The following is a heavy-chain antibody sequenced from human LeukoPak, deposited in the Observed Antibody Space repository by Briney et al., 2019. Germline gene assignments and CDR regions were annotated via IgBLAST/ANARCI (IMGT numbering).Heavy chain of an antibody. Sequence: ASVKVSCKASGYTFTSYDINWVRQATGQGLEWMGWMNPNSGNTGYAQKFQGRVTMTRNTSISTAYMELSSLRSEDTAVYYRASGFGQSSVTNVDYWGQGTLVTVSS. V-gene: IGHV1-8*01. CDR3: ASGFGQSSVTNVDY. D-gene: IGHD4-17*01. CDR2: MNPNSGNT. J-gene: IGHJ4*02. CDR1: GYTFTSYD.